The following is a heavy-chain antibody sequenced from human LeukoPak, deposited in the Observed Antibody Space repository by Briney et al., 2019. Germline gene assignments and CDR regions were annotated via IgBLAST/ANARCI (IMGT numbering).Heavy chain of an antibody. CDR2: IKRDGSQE. CDR1: GFTFSNYW. CDR3: ARDTTVISNFWSGLGP. V-gene: IGHV3-7*01. Sequence: GGSLRLSCVASGFTFSNYWMTWVRQAPGKGLEWVANIKRDGSQEYYVDAVKGRFTISRDNAKNPLYLQMNSLRVEDTAVYYCARDTTVISNFWSGLGPWGQGTLLTVSS. D-gene: IGHD3-3*01. J-gene: IGHJ5*02.